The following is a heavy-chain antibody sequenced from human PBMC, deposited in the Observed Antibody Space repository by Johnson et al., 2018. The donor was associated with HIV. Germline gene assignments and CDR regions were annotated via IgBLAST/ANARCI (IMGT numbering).Heavy chain of an antibody. CDR1: GFTFSNAW. D-gene: IGHD2/OR15-2a*01. J-gene: IGHJ3*02. CDR3: TTDEVATFKYYDSFDI. CDR2: IKSKTDGGTT. Sequence: VQLVESGGGLVKPGGSLRLSCAASGFTFSNAWMSWVRQAPGKGLEWVGRIKSKTDGGTTDYAAPVKGRFTISRDDSKNTLYLQMNSLKTEDTAVYYCTTDEVATFKYYDSFDICDQGTMVTVSS. V-gene: IGHV3-15*01.